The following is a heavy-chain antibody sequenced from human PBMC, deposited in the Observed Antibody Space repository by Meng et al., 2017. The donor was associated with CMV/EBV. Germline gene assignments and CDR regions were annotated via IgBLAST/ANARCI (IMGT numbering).Heavy chain of an antibody. Sequence: SVKVSCKASGGTFSSYSISWVQQAPGQGLEWMGRIIPILGIANYAQKFQGRVTITADKSTSTAYMELSSLRSEETAVYYCATRSTAMVPNPIYYGMDVWGQGTTVTVSS. V-gene: IGHV1-69*02. CDR2: IIPILGIA. J-gene: IGHJ6*02. CDR1: GGTFSSYS. CDR3: ATRSTAMVPNPIYYGMDV. D-gene: IGHD5-18*01.